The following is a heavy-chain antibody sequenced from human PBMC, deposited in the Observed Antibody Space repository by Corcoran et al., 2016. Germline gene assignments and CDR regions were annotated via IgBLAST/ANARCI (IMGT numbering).Heavy chain of an antibody. CDR3: ARHEWTGAGYNLYWYFDL. J-gene: IGHJ2*01. D-gene: IGHD5-12*01. V-gene: IGHV5-51*01. Sequence: EVQLVQSGAEVKKPGESLKISCKGSGYSFTSYWIGWVRQMPGKGLEWMGIIYPGDSDTRYSPSFQGQVTISADKSISTAYLQWSSLKALDTAMYYCARHEWTGAGYNLYWYFDLWGRGTLVTVSS. CDR2: IYPGDSDT. CDR1: GYSFTSYW.